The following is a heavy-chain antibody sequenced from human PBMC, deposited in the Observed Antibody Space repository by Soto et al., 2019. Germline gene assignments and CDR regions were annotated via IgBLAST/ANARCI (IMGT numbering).Heavy chain of an antibody. Sequence: QVQLVQSGAEVKKPGASVKGPCKASGYTFTNYNMHWVRQAPGQGVEWMGIINPHGGSTSYAQKFRGRVTMTRDTSTSTVYMELSSLRSDDTAVYYCARDTTTVNLIYSYYYGMDVWGQGTTVTVSS. D-gene: IGHD4-17*01. CDR1: GYTFTNYN. CDR3: ARDTTTVNLIYSYYYGMDV. V-gene: IGHV1-46*01. CDR2: INPHGGST. J-gene: IGHJ6*02.